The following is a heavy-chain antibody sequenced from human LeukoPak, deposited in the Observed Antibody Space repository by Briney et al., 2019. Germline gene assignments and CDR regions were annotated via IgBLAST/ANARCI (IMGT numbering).Heavy chain of an antibody. CDR3: ARDRLWGEDDAFDI. D-gene: IGHD3-16*01. CDR2: ISTYNGNT. J-gene: IGHJ3*02. Sequence: VASVKVSCKASGYTFTGYGISWVRQAPGQGLEWMGWISTYNGNTNYAQKLQGRVTMTTDTSTSTAYMELRSLRSDDTAVYYCARDRLWGEDDAFDIWGQGTMVTVSS. V-gene: IGHV1-18*01. CDR1: GYTFTGYG.